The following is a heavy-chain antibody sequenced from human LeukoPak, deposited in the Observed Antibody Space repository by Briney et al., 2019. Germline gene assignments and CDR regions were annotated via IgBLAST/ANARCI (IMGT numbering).Heavy chain of an antibody. D-gene: IGHD5-12*01. CDR3: VRDWGYTGNFEF. CDR1: GFTFSSYA. CDR2: ISYDGSNK. Sequence: GGSLRLSCAASGFTFSSYAMHWVRQAPGKGLGWVAVISYDGSNKYYADSVKGRFTISRDNSKNTLYLQMNSLRAEDTAVYYCVRDWGYTGNFEFWGQGTLVTVSS. V-gene: IGHV3-30-3*01. J-gene: IGHJ4*02.